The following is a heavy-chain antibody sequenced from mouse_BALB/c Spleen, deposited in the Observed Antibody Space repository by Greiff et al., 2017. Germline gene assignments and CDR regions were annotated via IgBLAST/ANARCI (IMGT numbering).Heavy chain of an antibody. J-gene: IGHJ4*01. CDR2: IYPGNSDT. V-gene: IGHV1-5*01. CDR1: GYTFTSYW. CDR3: TRGYYYGSSSYAMDY. D-gene: IGHD1-1*01. Sequence: VQLQQSGTVLARPGASVKMSCKASGYTFTSYWMHWVKQRPGQGLEWIGAIYPGNSDTSYNQKFKGKANLTAVTSTSTAYMELSSLTNEDSAVYYCTRGYYYGSSSYAMDYWGQGTSVTVSS.